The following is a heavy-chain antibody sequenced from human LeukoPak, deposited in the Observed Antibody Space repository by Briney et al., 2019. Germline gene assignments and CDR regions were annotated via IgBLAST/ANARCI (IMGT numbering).Heavy chain of an antibody. CDR2: IYYSGST. CDR1: GGSISSYF. Sequence: PSETLSLTCTVSGGSISSYFWSWIRQPPGKGLEWIGYIYYSGSTDYNPSLKSRVTMSVDTSKNQFSLKLSSVTAADTAVYYCARNGVYSDLYFHLWGRSTLVPVPS. D-gene: IGHD4-23*01. J-gene: IGHJ2*01. V-gene: IGHV4-59*08. CDR3: ARNGVYSDLYFHL.